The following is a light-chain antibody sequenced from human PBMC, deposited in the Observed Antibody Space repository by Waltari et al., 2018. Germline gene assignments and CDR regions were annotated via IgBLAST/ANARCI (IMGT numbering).Light chain of an antibody. CDR3: QQYYSTPPT. V-gene: IGKV4-1*01. CDR2: WAS. Sequence: DIVMTQSPYSLAVSLGERATINCKSSQSLLYSSNNKNYLSWYQQKPGQPPKLLISWASTRESGVPDRFSGSGSGTDFTLTIGSLQAEDVAIYYCQQYYSTPPTFGGGTKVEIK. J-gene: IGKJ4*01. CDR1: QSLLYSSNNKNY.